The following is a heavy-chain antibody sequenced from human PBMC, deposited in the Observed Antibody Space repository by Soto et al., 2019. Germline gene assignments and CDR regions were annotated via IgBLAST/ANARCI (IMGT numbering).Heavy chain of an antibody. CDR2: IKSKTDGGTT. V-gene: IGHV3-15*01. CDR1: GFTFSNAW. J-gene: IGHJ4*02. D-gene: IGHD3-3*01. CDR3: TTDRGYYDFWRGYYSFDY. Sequence: GGSLRLSCAASGFTFSNAWMSWVRQAPGKGLEWVGRIKSKTDGGTTDYAAPVKGRFTISRDDSKNTLYLQMNSLKTEDTAVYYCTTDRGYYDFWRGYYSFDYWGQGTLVTVSS.